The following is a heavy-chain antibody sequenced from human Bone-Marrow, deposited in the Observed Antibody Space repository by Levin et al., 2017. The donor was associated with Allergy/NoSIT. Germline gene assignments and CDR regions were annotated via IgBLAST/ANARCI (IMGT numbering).Heavy chain of an antibody. D-gene: IGHD5-18*01. Sequence: LSLTCAASGFTFRNAWMSWVRQAPGKGLEWVGRIKSESDGEKTDYAAPVKGRFTISRDDSKNMLYLQMNSLKTEDTAVYYCSGPTSGYSYGVFDYWGQGTLVTVSS. CDR2: IKSESDGEKT. CDR1: GFTFRNAW. J-gene: IGHJ4*02. CDR3: SGPTSGYSYGVFDY. V-gene: IGHV3-15*01.